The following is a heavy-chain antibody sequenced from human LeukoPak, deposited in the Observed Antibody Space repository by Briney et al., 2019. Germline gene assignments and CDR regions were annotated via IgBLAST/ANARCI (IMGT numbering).Heavy chain of an antibody. D-gene: IGHD3-10*01. CDR3: ARVSAPGSGSYYYYYYGMDV. Sequence: ASVKDSCKAAGYTFTSYAMNWVRQAPGQGLEWMGWINTNTGNPTYAQGFTGRFVFSLDTSVNTAYLQISSLKADDTAVYYCARVSAPGSGSYYYYYYGMDVWGQGTTVTVSS. CDR2: INTNTGNP. V-gene: IGHV7-4-1*02. CDR1: GYTFTSYA. J-gene: IGHJ6*02.